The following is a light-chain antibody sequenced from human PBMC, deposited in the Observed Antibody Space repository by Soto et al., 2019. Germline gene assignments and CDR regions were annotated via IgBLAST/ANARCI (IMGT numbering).Light chain of an antibody. V-gene: IGLV2-14*01. J-gene: IGLJ2*01. CDR1: SSDVGGYNY. CDR3: SSYTCSSTVV. CDR2: DVS. Sequence: QSALTQPASVSGSPGQSITISCTGTSSDVGGYNYVSWYQQHPGKAPKLMIYDVSNRPSGVSNRFSGSKSGNTASLTISGLQADDEADYYCSSYTCSSTVVFGGGTKLTFL.